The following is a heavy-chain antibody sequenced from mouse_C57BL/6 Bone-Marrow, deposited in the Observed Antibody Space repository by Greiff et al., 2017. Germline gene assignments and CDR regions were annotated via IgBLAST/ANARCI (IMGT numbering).Heavy chain of an antibody. V-gene: IGHV1-54*01. D-gene: IGHD1-1*01. Sequence: QVQLQQSGAELVRPGTSVKVSCKASGYAFTNYLIEGVKQRPGQGLEWIGVINPGSGGTNYNEKFKGKATLTADKSSSTAYMQLSSLTSEDSAVYFCARSYYYGSPPFAYWGQGTLVTVSA. J-gene: IGHJ3*01. CDR2: INPGSGGT. CDR3: ARSYYYGSPPFAY. CDR1: GYAFTNYL.